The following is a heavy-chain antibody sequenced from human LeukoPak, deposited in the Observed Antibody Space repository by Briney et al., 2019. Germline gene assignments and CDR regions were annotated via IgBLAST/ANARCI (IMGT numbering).Heavy chain of an antibody. CDR2: ISAGGDIT. D-gene: IGHD6-13*01. V-gene: IGHV3-23*01. Sequence: GGSLRLSCAASGFTFSSYEMKWVRQAPGKGLEWVSGISAGGDITYYADSVKGRFSISRDSSKNTLNLQMSSLRAEDTAIYYCAKCGDRGSSWPYPPYYFDSWGQGTLVAVSS. CDR1: GFTFSSYE. J-gene: IGHJ4*02. CDR3: AKCGDRGSSWPYPPYYFDS.